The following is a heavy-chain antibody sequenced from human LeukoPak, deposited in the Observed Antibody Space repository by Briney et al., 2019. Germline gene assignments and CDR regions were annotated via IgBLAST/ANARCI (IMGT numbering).Heavy chain of an antibody. CDR3: ARASDYYDSSGYREYFQH. Sequence: SETLSLTCGVSGGSITNTNYWTWVRQPPGKGLEWIGEVNLQGSTNYNPSLMGRVAIAVDTSENHISLQLTSVTAADTAVYYCARASDYYDSSGYREYFQHWGRAPWSPSPQ. D-gene: IGHD3-22*01. J-gene: IGHJ1*01. CDR1: GGSITNTNY. CDR2: VNLQGST. V-gene: IGHV4-4*02.